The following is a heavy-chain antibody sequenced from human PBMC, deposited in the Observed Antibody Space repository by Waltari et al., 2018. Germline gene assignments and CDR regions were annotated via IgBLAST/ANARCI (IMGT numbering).Heavy chain of an antibody. CDR2: ISSSSSYI. J-gene: IGHJ4*02. D-gene: IGHD3-16*01. V-gene: IGHV3-21*01. Sequence: EVQLVESGGGLVKPGGSLRLSCAASGFTFSSYSMNWVRQAPGKGLEWVSSISSSSSYIYYADSVKGRFTISRDNAKNSLYLQMNSLRAEDTAVYYCARDSRERGLIDFDYWGQGTLVTVSS. CDR3: ARDSRERGLIDFDY. CDR1: GFTFSSYS.